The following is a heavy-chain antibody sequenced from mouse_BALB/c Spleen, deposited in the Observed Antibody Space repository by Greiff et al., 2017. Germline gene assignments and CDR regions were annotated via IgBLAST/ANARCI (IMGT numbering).Heavy chain of an antibody. D-gene: IGHD4-1*01. CDR1: GYAFTNYL. Sequence: VKLQESGAELVRPGTSVKVSCKASGYAFTNYLIEWVKQRPGQGLEWIGVINPGSGGTNYNEKFKGKATLTADKSSSTAYMQLSSLTSDDSAVYFCARGGERGLDYWGQGTTLTVSS. CDR3: ARGGERGLDY. J-gene: IGHJ2*01. V-gene: IGHV1-54*01. CDR2: INPGSGGT.